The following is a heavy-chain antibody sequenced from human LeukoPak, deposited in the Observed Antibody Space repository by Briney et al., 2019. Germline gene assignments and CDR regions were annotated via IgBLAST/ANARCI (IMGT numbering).Heavy chain of an antibody. D-gene: IGHD6-13*01. J-gene: IGHJ4*02. V-gene: IGHV3-33*01. CDR1: GFSFSAYG. Sequence: KPGRSLRLSCAASGFSFSAYGVHWVRQAPGKGLEWVAVIWYDGSSKDYADPVKGRFTLSRDNSKNTLYLQMNSLTVEDTAVYYCARSQSSSLIDYWGQGTLVTVSS. CDR3: ARSQSSSLIDY. CDR2: IWYDGSSK.